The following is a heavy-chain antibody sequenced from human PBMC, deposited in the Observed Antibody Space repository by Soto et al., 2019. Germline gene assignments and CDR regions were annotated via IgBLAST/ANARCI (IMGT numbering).Heavy chain of an antibody. V-gene: IGHV4-30-2*01. CDR1: GGSISSGGYS. CDR2: IYHSGST. CDR3: ARVTGCQLLCFGADV. D-gene: IGHD3-10*01. J-gene: IGHJ6*02. Sequence: QLQLQESGSGLVKPSQTLSLTCAVSGGSISSGGYSWSWIRQPPGKGLEWIGYIYHSGSTYYNPSLKSRVTISVDRSRNQFSLKLSSVTAADTAVYYCARVTGCQLLCFGADVWGQGTTVTVSS.